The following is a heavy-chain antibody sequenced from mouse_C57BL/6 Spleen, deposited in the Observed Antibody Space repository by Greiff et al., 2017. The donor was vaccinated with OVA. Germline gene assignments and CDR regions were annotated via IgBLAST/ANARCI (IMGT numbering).Heavy chain of an antibody. CDR2: ISYDGSN. Sequence: VQLKQSGPGLVKPSQSLSLTCSVTGYSITSGYYWNWIRQFPGNKLEWMGYISYDGSNNYNPSLKNRISITRDTSKNQFFLKLNSVTTEDTATYYCARDDFDYWGQGTTLTVSA. J-gene: IGHJ2*01. CDR1: GYSITSGYY. CDR3: ARDDFDY. V-gene: IGHV3-6*01.